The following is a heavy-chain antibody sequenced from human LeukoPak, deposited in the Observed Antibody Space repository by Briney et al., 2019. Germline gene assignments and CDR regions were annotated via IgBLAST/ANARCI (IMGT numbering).Heavy chain of an antibody. V-gene: IGHV5-51*01. CDR3: ARGKPPTSSGWSQGLGGMDV. CDR1: GYSFTSYW. J-gene: IGHJ6*02. Sequence: GESLKISCKGSGYSFTSYWIGWVRQMPGKGLEWMGIIYPGDSDTRYSPSFQGQVTISADKSISTAYLQWSSLKASDTAMYYCARGKPPTSSGWSQGLGGMDVWGQGTTVTVSS. D-gene: IGHD6-19*01. CDR2: IYPGDSDT.